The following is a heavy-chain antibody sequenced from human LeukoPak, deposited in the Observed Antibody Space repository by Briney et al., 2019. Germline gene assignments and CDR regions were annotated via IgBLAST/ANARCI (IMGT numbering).Heavy chain of an antibody. D-gene: IGHD3-3*01. CDR2: ISSSSSTI. Sequence: GGSLRLSCAASGFTVSSYIMNWVRQAPGKGLQWVSYISSSSSTIHYADSVKGRFTISRDNAKNSLYLQMNSLRAEDTAVYYCARDPPRGDFWSGAGRYYFDYWGQGTLVTVSS. V-gene: IGHV3-48*01. J-gene: IGHJ4*02. CDR1: GFTVSSYI. CDR3: ARDPPRGDFWSGAGRYYFDY.